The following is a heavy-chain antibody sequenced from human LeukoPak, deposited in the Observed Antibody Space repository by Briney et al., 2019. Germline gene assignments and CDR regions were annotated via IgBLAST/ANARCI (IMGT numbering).Heavy chain of an antibody. CDR2: ISYDGGNK. Sequence: GGSLRLSCAASGFTFSSYAMHWVRQAPGKGLEWVAVISYDGGNKYYADSVKGRFTISRDNSKNTLYLQMNSLRAEDTAVYYCARDGFSYYDYVWGSYRYFNWFDPWGQGTLVTVSS. CDR3: ARDGFSYYDYVWGSYRYFNWFDP. V-gene: IGHV3-30*04. J-gene: IGHJ5*02. CDR1: GFTFSSYA. D-gene: IGHD3-16*02.